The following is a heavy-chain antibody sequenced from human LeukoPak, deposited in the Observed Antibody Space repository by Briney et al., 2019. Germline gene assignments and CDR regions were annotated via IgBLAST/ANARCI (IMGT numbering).Heavy chain of an antibody. CDR1: GGTFSSYA. D-gene: IGHD2-2*02. V-gene: IGHV1-69*01. Sequence: SVKVSCKASGGTFSSYAISWVRQAPGQGLEWMGGIIPIFGTANYAQKFQGRVTITADESTSTAYTELSSLRSEDTAVYYCARDALGYCSSTSCYRAFDIWGQGTMVTVSS. J-gene: IGHJ3*02. CDR3: ARDALGYCSSTSCYRAFDI. CDR2: IIPIFGTA.